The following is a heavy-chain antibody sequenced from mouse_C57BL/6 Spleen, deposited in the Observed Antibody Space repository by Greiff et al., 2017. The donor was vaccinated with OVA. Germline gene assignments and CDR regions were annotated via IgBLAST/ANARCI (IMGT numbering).Heavy chain of an antibody. CDR2: IYPGSGST. CDR3: AREGDYDNYFDY. D-gene: IGHD2-4*01. V-gene: IGHV1-55*01. CDR1: GYTFTSYW. Sequence: QVQLQQPGAELVKPGASVKMSCKASGYTFTSYWITWVKQRPGQGLEWIGDIYPGSGSTNYNEKFKGKATLTVDTSSSTAYMQLSSLTSEDSAVYYCAREGDYDNYFDYWGQGTTLTVSS. J-gene: IGHJ2*01.